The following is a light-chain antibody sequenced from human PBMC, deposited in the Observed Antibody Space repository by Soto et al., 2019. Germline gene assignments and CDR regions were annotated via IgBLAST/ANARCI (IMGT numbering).Light chain of an antibody. CDR1: SSDVGGYTY. V-gene: IGLV2-14*03. CDR2: DVS. Sequence: QSALTQPASVSGSPGQSIAIFCTGTSSDVGGYTYVSWYQQHPGKAPKLIIYDVSNRPSGVSNRFSGSKSGNTASLTISGLQAEDEADYYCRSYTTSSTLYVFGSGTKVTVL. J-gene: IGLJ1*01. CDR3: RSYTTSSTLYV.